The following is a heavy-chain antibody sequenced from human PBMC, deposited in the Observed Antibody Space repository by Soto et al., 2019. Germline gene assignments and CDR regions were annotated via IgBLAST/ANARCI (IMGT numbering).Heavy chain of an antibody. CDR3: ARFSGGSGSYYSDWFDP. D-gene: IGHD3-10*01. CDR1: GGSISSGGYY. Sequence: SETLSLTCTVSGGSISSGGYYWSWTRQHPGKGLEWIGYIYYSGSTYYNPSLKSRVTISVDTSKNQFSLKLSSVTAADTAVYYCARFSGGSGSYYSDWFDPWGQGTLVTVSS. V-gene: IGHV4-31*03. CDR2: IYYSGST. J-gene: IGHJ5*02.